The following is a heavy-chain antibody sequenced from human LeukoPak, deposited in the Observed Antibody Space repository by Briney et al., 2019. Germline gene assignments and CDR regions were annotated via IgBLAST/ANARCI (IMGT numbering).Heavy chain of an antibody. CDR1: GFNYSSYT. D-gene: IGHD2-2*01. CDR3: AKDRVVVPAAMLGY. V-gene: IGHV3-23*01. J-gene: IGHJ4*02. Sequence: GGSLRLSCAASGFNYSSYTMNWVRQAPGMGLEWLSYISASRDITYYADSVKGRFTISRDNSKNTLYLQMNSLRAEDTAVYYCAKDRVVVPAAMLGYWGQGTLVTVSS. CDR2: ISASRDIT.